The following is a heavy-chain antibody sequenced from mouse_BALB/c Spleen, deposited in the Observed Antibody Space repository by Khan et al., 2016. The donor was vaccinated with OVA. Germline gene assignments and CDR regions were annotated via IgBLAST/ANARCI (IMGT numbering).Heavy chain of an antibody. CDR3: TRGGYGYYGY. CDR1: GYTFTSYY. Sequence: QVQLQQSGAELVKPGASVQLSCKASGYTFTSYYIYCVKQRPGQGLEWIGEINPSDGGTNFNEKFKSKATLTVDKSSSTAYMQLSSLTSEDSAVYYCTRGGYGYYGYWGQGTTLTVSS. V-gene: IGHV1S81*02. D-gene: IGHD2-3*01. J-gene: IGHJ2*01. CDR2: INPSDGGT.